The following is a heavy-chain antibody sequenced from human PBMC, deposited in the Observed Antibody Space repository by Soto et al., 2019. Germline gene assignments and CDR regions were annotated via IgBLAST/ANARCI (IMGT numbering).Heavy chain of an antibody. CDR1: GFTFSSYW. J-gene: IGHJ6*03. Sequence: GGSLRLSCAASGFTFSSYWMHWVRRAPGKGLVWVSRINSDGSTTSYADSVKGRFTISRDNAKNTLYLQMNSLRAEDTAVYYCARVRVATILHYYYMDVWGKGTTVTVSS. CDR3: ARVRVATILHYYYMDV. D-gene: IGHD5-12*01. V-gene: IGHV3-74*01. CDR2: INSDGSTT.